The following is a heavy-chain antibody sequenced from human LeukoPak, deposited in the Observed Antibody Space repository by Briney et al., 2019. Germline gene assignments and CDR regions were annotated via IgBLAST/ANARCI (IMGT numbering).Heavy chain of an antibody. Sequence: PGGSLRLSCAASGFTLRSYAMHWVRQAPGKGLEWVAVISYDGSNKYYADSVKGRFTISRDNSKNTLYLQMNSLRAEDTAVYYCARYRVVVITNKNYYFDYWGQGTLVTVSS. CDR2: ISYDGSNK. V-gene: IGHV3-30-3*01. D-gene: IGHD3-22*01. CDR1: GFTLRSYA. CDR3: ARYRVVVITNKNYYFDY. J-gene: IGHJ4*02.